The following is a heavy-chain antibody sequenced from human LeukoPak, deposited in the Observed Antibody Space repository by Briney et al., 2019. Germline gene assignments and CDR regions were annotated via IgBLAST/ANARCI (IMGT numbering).Heavy chain of an antibody. CDR1: GYTFTNYD. J-gene: IGHJ4*02. CDR3: ARGAGIAAAGTYRMHY. CDR2: MNPNSGNT. D-gene: IGHD6-13*01. Sequence: ASVKVSCRTSGYTFTNYDINWVRQAAGQGLEWMGWMNPNSGNTGYAQKFQGRVTITRNTSISTAYMELSSLRSEDTAVYYCARGAGIAAAGTYRMHYWGQGTLVTVSS. V-gene: IGHV1-8*01.